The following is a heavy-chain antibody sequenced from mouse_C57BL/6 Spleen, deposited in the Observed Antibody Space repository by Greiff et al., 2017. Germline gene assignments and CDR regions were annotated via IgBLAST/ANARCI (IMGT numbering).Heavy chain of an antibody. CDR3: ARFTTVTNAMDY. CDR2: INPNNGGT. D-gene: IGHD2-1*01. J-gene: IGHJ4*01. Sequence: EVQLQQSGPELVKPGASVKISCKASGYTFTDYYMNWVKQSHGKSLEWIGDINPNNGGTSYNQKFKGKATLTVDKSSSTAYMELRSLTSEDSAVYYCARFTTVTNAMDYWGQGTSVTVSS. V-gene: IGHV1-26*01. CDR1: GYTFTDYY.